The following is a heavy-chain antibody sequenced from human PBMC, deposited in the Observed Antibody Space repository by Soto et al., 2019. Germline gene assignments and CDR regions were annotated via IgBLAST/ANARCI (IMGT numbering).Heavy chain of an antibody. J-gene: IGHJ6*02. Sequence: SQTLSLTCGIFRDNVPNNSPASNWVRHSPSKGLEWLGRTYYRSKWYNDYAVSVKSRITINPDTSKNQFSLQLNSVTPEDTAVYYCARDSAQKRYCSSTSCYTGYYYYGMDFWGQGTTVTGSS. CDR1: RDNVPNNSPA. D-gene: IGHD2-2*02. CDR3: ARDSAQKRYCSSTSCYTGYYYYGMDF. CDR2: TYYRSKWYN. V-gene: IGHV6-1*01.